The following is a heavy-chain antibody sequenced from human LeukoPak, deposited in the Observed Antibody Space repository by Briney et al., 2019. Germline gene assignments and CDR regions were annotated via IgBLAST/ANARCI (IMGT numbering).Heavy chain of an antibody. Sequence: ASVKVSCKASGYPFTTYGITWVRQAPGQGLEWMGWINAGNGNTKYSQKFQGRVTITRDTSASTAYMELSSLRSEDTAVYYCARERIAVAGPDDAFDIWGQGTMVTVSS. D-gene: IGHD6-19*01. V-gene: IGHV1-3*01. CDR1: GYPFTTYG. CDR2: INAGNGNT. J-gene: IGHJ3*02. CDR3: ARERIAVAGPDDAFDI.